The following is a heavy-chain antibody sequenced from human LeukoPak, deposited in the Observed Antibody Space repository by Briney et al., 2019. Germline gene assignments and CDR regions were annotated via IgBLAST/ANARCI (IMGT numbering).Heavy chain of an antibody. CDR3: ARDQSGRIRGVMNY. J-gene: IGHJ4*02. V-gene: IGHV1-2*04. Sequence: GASVKVSCKASGYTFTGYYMHWVRQAPGQGLEWMGWINPNSGGTNYAQKFQGWVTMTSDTSIRTAYMELSRLRSDDTAVYYCARDQSGRIRGVMNYWGQGTLVTVSS. CDR1: GYTFTGYY. D-gene: IGHD3-10*01. CDR2: INPNSGGT.